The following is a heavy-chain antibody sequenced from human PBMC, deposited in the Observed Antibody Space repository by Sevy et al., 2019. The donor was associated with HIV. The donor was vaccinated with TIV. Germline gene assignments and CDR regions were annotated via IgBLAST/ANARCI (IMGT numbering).Heavy chain of an antibody. CDR3: ATTKDYYESSGCPFDY. CDR2: FDPEDGET. V-gene: IGHV1-24*01. Sequence: ASVKVSCKVSGYTLTKLSMHWVRQAPGKALEWMGSFDPEDGETLYAQSLQGRITMTEDTSTDTAYMELNSLRSEDTAVYYCATTKDYYESSGCPFDYWGQGTLVTVSS. D-gene: IGHD3-22*01. CDR1: GYTLTKLS. J-gene: IGHJ4*02.